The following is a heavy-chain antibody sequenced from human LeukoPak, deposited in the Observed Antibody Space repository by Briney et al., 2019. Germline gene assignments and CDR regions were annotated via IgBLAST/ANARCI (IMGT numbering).Heavy chain of an antibody. Sequence: LSGGSLRLSCAASGFTFSSYAMSWVRQAPGKGLEWVSAISGSGGSTYYADSVKGRFTISRDNSKNTLYLQMNSLRAEDTAVYYCAKDGEVVPPNYFDYWGQGTLVTVSS. J-gene: IGHJ4*02. CDR2: ISGSGGST. CDR3: AKDGEVVPPNYFDY. V-gene: IGHV3-23*01. D-gene: IGHD3-10*01. CDR1: GFTFSSYA.